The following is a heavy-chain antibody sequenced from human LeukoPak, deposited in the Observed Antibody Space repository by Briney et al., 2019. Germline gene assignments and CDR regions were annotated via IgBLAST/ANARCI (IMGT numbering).Heavy chain of an antibody. CDR3: ARVTYSGSYYFDY. J-gene: IGHJ4*02. CDR1: GGSISSYY. Sequence: SETLSLTCTVSGGSISSYYWSWIRQPPGKGLEWIGYIYYSGSTNYNPSLESRVTISVDTSKNQFSLKLSSVTAADTAVYYCARVTYSGSYYFDYWGQGTLVTVSS. CDR2: IYYSGST. D-gene: IGHD1-26*01. V-gene: IGHV4-59*01.